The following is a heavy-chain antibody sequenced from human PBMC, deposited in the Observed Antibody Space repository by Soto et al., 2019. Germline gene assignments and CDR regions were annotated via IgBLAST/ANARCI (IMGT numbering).Heavy chain of an antibody. CDR3: ARDLRMYSSSSGMYGY. Sequence: GGSLRLSCAASGFTFSSYGMHWVRQAPGKGLEWVAVIWYDGSNKYYADSVKGRFTISRDNSKNTLYLQMNSLRAEDTAVYYCARDLRMYSSSSGMYGYWGQGTLVTVSS. J-gene: IGHJ4*02. CDR1: GFTFSSYG. CDR2: IWYDGSNK. V-gene: IGHV3-33*01. D-gene: IGHD6-6*01.